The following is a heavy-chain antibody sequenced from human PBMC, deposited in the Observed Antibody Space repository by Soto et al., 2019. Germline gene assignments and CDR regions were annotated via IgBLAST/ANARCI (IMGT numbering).Heavy chain of an antibody. CDR2: ISGSGDST. CDR1: GFTFSNYA. D-gene: IGHD6-19*01. V-gene: IGHV3-23*01. J-gene: IGHJ4*02. Sequence: EVQLLESGGNLVQPGGSLRLSCAASGFTFSNYAMSWVCQAPGKGLEWVSVISGSGDSTYYADSVKGRFTISRDNSKNTLYPQMNSLRAEDTAVYYCAKRTSGWYFDYWGQGTLVTVSS. CDR3: AKRTSGWYFDY.